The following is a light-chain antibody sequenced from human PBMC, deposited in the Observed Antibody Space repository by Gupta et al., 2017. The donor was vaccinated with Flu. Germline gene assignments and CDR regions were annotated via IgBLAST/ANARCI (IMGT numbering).Light chain of an antibody. V-gene: IGLV4-69*01. CDR1: SGHSNYA. CDR3: QTGGTDIPKV. J-gene: IGLJ3*02. Sequence: QLVVTQSPSASASLGASVQLTCTLSSGHSNYAIAWHQQRPEKGPRYLMKIDSGGSHTKADGIPDRFSGSSSGTERFLTISSHHAEEEADYCWQTGGTDIPKVFGAGTKVTVL. CDR2: IDSGGSH.